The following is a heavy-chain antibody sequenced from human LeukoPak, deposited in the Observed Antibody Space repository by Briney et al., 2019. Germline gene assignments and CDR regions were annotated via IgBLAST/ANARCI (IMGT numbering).Heavy chain of an antibody. D-gene: IGHD6-19*01. Sequence: SETLSVTCTVSGGSISSYYWSWIRQPPGKGLEWIGYIYYSGSTNYNPSLKSRVTISVDTSKNQFSLKLSSVTAADTAVYYCARVRPGIAVAGHAFDIWGQGTMVTVSS. CDR3: ARVRPGIAVAGHAFDI. CDR1: GGSISSYY. CDR2: IYYSGST. V-gene: IGHV4-59*01. J-gene: IGHJ3*02.